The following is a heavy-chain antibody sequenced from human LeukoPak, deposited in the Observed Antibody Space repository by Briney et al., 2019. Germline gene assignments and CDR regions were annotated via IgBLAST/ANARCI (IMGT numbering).Heavy chain of an antibody. D-gene: IGHD3-10*01. Sequence: SETLSLTCAVYGGSFNGYYWSWIRQPPGKGLEWIGEINHSGSTNYNPSLKSRVTISVDTSKNQFSLKLSSVTAADTAVYYCARGLLPYYYGSGSYGVGFDPWGQGTLVTVSS. CDR3: ARGLLPYYYGSGSYGVGFDP. CDR2: INHSGST. CDR1: GGSFNGYY. J-gene: IGHJ5*02. V-gene: IGHV4-34*01.